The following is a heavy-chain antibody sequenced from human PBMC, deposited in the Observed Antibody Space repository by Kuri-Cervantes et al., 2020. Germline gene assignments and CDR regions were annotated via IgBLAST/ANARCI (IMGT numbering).Heavy chain of an antibody. CDR3: ARESDTTDFWGGYNP. V-gene: IGHV3-21*01. CDR1: GFTFSTYS. CDR2: ISSSNSYI. J-gene: IGHJ5*02. D-gene: IGHD3-3*01. Sequence: GESLKISCAASGFTFSTYSINWVRQAPGKGLEWVSSISSSNSYIYYADSVKGRFTISRDNAKNSLYLQMNSLRVEDTAVYYCARESDTTDFWGGYNPWGQGTLVTVSS.